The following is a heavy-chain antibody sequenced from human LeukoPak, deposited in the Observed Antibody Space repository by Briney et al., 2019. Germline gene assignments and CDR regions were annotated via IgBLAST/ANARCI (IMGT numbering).Heavy chain of an antibody. J-gene: IGHJ4*02. CDR1: GGSISSYY. D-gene: IGHD5-18*01. Sequence: SETLSLTCSVSGGSISSYYWSWIRQPAGKGLEWIGRIYTSGNSNYNPSLKSRVTMSVDTSKSEFSLKLSSVTAADTAVYYCARGSARVDTAMVPLDYWGQGTLVTVSS. V-gene: IGHV4-4*07. CDR2: IYTSGNS. CDR3: ARGSARVDTAMVPLDY.